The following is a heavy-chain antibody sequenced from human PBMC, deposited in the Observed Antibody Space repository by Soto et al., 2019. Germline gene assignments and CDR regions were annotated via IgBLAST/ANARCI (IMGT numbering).Heavy chain of an antibody. CDR3: ARGRGFWSGYPPGYGFDP. Sequence: ASVKVSCKASGYTFTSYDINWVRQATGQGLEWMGWMNPNSGNTGYAQKFQGRVTMTRNTSISTAYMELSSLRSEDTAVYYCARGRGFWSGYPPGYGFDPWGQGTLVTVSS. J-gene: IGHJ5*02. CDR1: GYTFTSYD. CDR2: MNPNSGNT. V-gene: IGHV1-8*01. D-gene: IGHD3-3*01.